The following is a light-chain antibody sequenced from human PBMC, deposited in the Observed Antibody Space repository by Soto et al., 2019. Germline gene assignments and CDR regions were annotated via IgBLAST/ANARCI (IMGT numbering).Light chain of an antibody. Sequence: QSVLTQPPSASGTPGQRVTISCSGSSSNIGSNTVNWYQQLPGTAPKLLIYSNNQRPSGVPDPFSGAKSGTSAALAISGLQSEDAADYYCAAWDDSLNGWVFGGGTKLTVL. CDR1: SSNIGSNT. CDR2: SNN. V-gene: IGLV1-44*01. J-gene: IGLJ3*02. CDR3: AAWDDSLNGWV.